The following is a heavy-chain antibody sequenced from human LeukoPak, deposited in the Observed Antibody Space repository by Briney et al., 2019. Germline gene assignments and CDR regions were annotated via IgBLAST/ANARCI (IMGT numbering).Heavy chain of an antibody. D-gene: IGHD2-2*01. Sequence: PSETLSLTCTVSGGSISSYCWSWIRQPPGKGLEWIGYIYYSGSTNYNPSLKSRVTISVDTSKNQFSLKLSSVTAADTAVYYCARTPLYCSSTSCYFDYWGQGTLVTVSS. CDR2: IYYSGST. CDR3: ARTPLYCSSTSCYFDY. CDR1: GGSISSYC. J-gene: IGHJ4*02. V-gene: IGHV4-59*01.